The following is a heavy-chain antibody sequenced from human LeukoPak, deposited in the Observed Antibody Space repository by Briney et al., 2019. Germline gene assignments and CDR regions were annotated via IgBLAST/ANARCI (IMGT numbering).Heavy chain of an antibody. CDR1: GGSISSSSYY. CDR3: AIDDDSSGYYVY. V-gene: IGHV4-39*01. D-gene: IGHD3-22*01. J-gene: IGHJ4*02. Sequence: PSETLSLTCTVSGGSISSSSYYWGWIRQPPGKGLEWIGSIYYSGSTYYNPSLKSRVTISVDTSKNQFSLKLSSVTAADTAVYYCAIDDDSSGYYVYWGQGTLVTVSS. CDR2: IYYSGST.